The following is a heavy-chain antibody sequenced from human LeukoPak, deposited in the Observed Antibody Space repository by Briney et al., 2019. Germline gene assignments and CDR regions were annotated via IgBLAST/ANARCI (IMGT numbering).Heavy chain of an antibody. J-gene: IGHJ4*02. V-gene: IGHV4-4*07. CDR1: GGSISGYY. D-gene: IGHD3-22*01. CDR2: ICSGGRT. CDR3: AREGSIYYSDSSGYLGY. Sequence: SETLSLTCSVSGGSISGYYWTWIRQPAGKGLEWIGRICSGGRTNYNPSLKSRVTISVDTSKNQFSLKLSSVTAADTAVYYCAREGSIYYSDSSGYLGYWGQGTLVTVSS.